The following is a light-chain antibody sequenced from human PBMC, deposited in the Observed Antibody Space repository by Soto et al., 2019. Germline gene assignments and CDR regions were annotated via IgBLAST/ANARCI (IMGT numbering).Light chain of an antibody. Sequence: EIVMTQSPATLSLSPGERAALSCRASQGISSELAWYQQKPGQPPRLLIYGASTRATGVPARLTGSGFGSDFTLAISGLQSQDFAVHYCQQGHNWPLTFGQGTRLEI. CDR1: QGISSE. J-gene: IGKJ2*01. CDR3: QQGHNWPLT. V-gene: IGKV3-15*01. CDR2: GAS.